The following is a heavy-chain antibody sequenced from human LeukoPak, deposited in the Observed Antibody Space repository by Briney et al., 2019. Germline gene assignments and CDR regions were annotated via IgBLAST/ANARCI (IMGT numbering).Heavy chain of an antibody. D-gene: IGHD6-25*01. Sequence: ASVKVSCKASGYTFSGYYMHWVRQAPGQGLEWMGWMNPKSGKTHYAQKFQDRVTMTRDTSISTAYMELNSLRSDDTAVYYCAREGAAAEDVNWFDPWGQGTLVTVSS. CDR3: AREGAAAEDVNWFDP. CDR2: MNPKSGKT. V-gene: IGHV1-2*02. CDR1: GYTFSGYY. J-gene: IGHJ5*02.